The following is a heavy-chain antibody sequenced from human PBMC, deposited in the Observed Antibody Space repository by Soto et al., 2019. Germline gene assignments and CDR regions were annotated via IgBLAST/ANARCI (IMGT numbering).Heavy chain of an antibody. V-gene: IGHV1-69*01. CDR1: GGTFSSYA. D-gene: IGHD3-3*01. J-gene: IGHJ6*02. CDR3: ARSSRYYDLWSGLYQYYYYYGMDV. Sequence: QVQLVQSGAEVKKPGSSVKVSCKASGGTFSSYAISWVRQAPGQGLEWMGGSIPIFGTANYAQKFQGRVTITADESTSTAYMELSSLRSEDTAVYYCARSSRYYDLWSGLYQYYYYYGMDVWGQGTTVTVSS. CDR2: SIPIFGTA.